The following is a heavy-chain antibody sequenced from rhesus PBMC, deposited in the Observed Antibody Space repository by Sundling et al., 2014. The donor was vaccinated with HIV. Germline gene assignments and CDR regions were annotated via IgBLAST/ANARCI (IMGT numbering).Heavy chain of an antibody. CDR1: GFTFSSYG. CDR3: TRGGYSKYVDYGLDS. J-gene: IGHJ6*01. V-gene: IGHV3-136*01. D-gene: IGHD5-42*01. CDR2: ISSTKNYT. Sequence: EVQLVESGGGLVQPGGSLTLSCAASGFTFSSYGMSWVRQAPGKGLEWVSGISSTKNYTHYADSVKGRFTISRDNAKNSLSLQMNSLRAEDTAVYYCTRGGYSKYVDYGLDSWGQGVDVTVSS.